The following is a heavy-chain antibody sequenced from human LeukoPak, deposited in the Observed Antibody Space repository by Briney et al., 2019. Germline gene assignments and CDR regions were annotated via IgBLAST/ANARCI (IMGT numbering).Heavy chain of an antibody. D-gene: IGHD3-10*01. CDR3: AEALLDGSGNWFDP. CDR2: ISGSGGST. CDR1: GFTFSSYA. J-gene: IGHJ5*02. Sequence: PGGSLRLSCAASGFTFSSYAMSWVRQAPGKGLEWVSAISGSGGSTYYADSVKGRFTISRDNSKNTLYLQMNSLRAEDTAVYYCAEALLDGSGNWFDPWGQGTLVTVSS. V-gene: IGHV3-23*01.